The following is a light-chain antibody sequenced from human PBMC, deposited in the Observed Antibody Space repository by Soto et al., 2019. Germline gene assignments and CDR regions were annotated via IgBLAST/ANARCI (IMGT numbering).Light chain of an antibody. CDR2: TDN. CDR3: AAWDDSLNGLDG. J-gene: IGLJ1*01. V-gene: IGLV1-44*01. CDR1: SSNIGINT. Sequence: QSVLTQPPAASRTPGQRVTISCSGRSSNIGINTVNWYQHVRGTAPTLLIYTDNQRPSGVPDRFSGSKSGTSASLAISGLQSEDEADYYCAAWDDSLNGLDGFGTGTKVTVL.